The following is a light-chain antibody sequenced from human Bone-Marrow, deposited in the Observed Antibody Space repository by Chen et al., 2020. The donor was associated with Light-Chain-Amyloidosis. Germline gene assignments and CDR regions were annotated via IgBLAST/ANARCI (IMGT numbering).Light chain of an antibody. Sequence: EVVMMQSPATLSLSPGERATLSGRASQNVGSSLAWYQQKPGQAPRLLIHGASTRATDIPARFSGSGSGTEFIFSISGLQSEDFAVYYCHQYNNWPYTFGQGTKLEIK. J-gene: IGKJ2*01. V-gene: IGKV3D-15*01. CDR2: GAS. CDR1: QNVGSS. CDR3: HQYNNWPYT.